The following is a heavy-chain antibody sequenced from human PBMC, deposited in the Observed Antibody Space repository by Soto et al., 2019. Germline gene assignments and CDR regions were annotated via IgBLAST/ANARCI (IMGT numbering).Heavy chain of an antibody. J-gene: IGHJ4*02. D-gene: IGHD6-19*01. CDR1: GFNFGNYA. V-gene: IGHV3-23*01. CDR2: FPYTGAQT. CDR3: AKDWGRIAVVGWTD. Sequence: EVQLLESGGGSVQPGGSLRLSGTASGFNFGNYAMGWARQAPGKGLEWLSSLAFPYTGAQTYYADSVAGRLIVSRDDSKNTLYLELNSLRADDTAVYYCAKDWGRIAVVGWTDWGPGTLVTVSS.